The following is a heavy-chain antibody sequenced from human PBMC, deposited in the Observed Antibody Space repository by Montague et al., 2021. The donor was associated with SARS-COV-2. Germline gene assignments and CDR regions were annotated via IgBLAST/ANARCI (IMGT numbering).Heavy chain of an antibody. J-gene: IGHJ4*02. D-gene: IGHD2-8*01. V-gene: IGHV4-59*12. Sequence: SETLSLTCTVSGGSINNYYWSWIRQPPEKGPEWIAFIHYTGSTNYNPSLKSRVTISVDTSKNQFSLKLSSVTAADTAVYYCARANGYYFDYWGQGTLVTVSS. CDR1: GGSINNYY. CDR3: ARANGYYFDY. CDR2: IHYTGST.